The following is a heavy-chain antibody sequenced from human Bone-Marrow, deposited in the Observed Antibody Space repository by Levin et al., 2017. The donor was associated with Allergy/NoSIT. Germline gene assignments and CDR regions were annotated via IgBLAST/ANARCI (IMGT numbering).Heavy chain of an antibody. J-gene: IGHJ4*02. CDR1: GFSLSTSGVG. Sequence: SGPTLVKPTQTLTLTCTFSGFSLSTSGVGVGWIRQPPGKALEWLALIYWDDDKRYSPSLKSRLTITKDTSKNQVVLTMTNMDPVDTATYYCARWGRAVAGGFLFDYWGQGTLVTVSS. CDR3: ARWGRAVAGGFLFDY. V-gene: IGHV2-5*02. CDR2: IYWDDDK. D-gene: IGHD6-19*01.